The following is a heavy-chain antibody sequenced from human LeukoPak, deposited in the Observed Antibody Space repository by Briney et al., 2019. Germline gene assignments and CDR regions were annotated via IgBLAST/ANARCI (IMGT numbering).Heavy chain of an antibody. J-gene: IGHJ6*02. Sequence: GGSLRLSCAASGFSFSHYSMTCARQASGKGLEWISYILVGGRPTNYADSVKARFTISRDDAQNSLYLQMNSLRAEDTAVYYCAKNTWKSSDSGRGRMDVWGQGTTVTVSS. CDR2: ILVGGRPT. CDR3: AKNTWKSSDSGRGRMDV. V-gene: IGHV3-48*01. D-gene: IGHD3-10*01. CDR1: GFSFSHYS.